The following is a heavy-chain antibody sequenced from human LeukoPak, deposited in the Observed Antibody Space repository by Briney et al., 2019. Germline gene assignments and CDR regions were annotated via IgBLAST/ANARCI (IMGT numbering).Heavy chain of an antibody. D-gene: IGHD7-27*01. CDR1: GGSISSSSYY. V-gene: IGHV4-39*07. Sequence: SETLSLTCTVSGGSISSSSYYWGWIRQPPGKGLEWIGSIYYSGSTYYNPSLKSRVTISVDTSKNQFSLKLTSVTAADTAMYYCARGFGGATGEAFDIWGQGTMVTVST. CDR2: IYYSGST. CDR3: ARGFGGATGEAFDI. J-gene: IGHJ3*02.